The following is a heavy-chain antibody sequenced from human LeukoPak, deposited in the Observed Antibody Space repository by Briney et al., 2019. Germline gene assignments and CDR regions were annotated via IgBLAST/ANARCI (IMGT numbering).Heavy chain of an antibody. CDR3: AELGITMIGGV. V-gene: IGHV3-48*03. J-gene: IGHJ6*04. D-gene: IGHD3-10*02. CDR2: ISSSGSTI. Sequence: GSLRLSCAASGFTFSSYEMNWVRQAPGKGLEWVSYISSSGSTIYYADSVKGRFTISRDNAKNSLYLQMNSLRAEDTAVYYCAELGITMIGGVWGKGAAVTISS. CDR1: GFTFSSYE.